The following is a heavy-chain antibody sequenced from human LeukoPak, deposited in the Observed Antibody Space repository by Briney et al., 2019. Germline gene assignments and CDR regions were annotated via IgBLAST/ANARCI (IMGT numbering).Heavy chain of an antibody. CDR2: ISSSGSTI. CDR3: ARGVGIVVVPAAR. V-gene: IGHV3-11*01. D-gene: IGHD2-2*03. J-gene: IGHJ4*02. Sequence: PGGSLRLSCAASGFTFSDYYMSWIRQAPGKGLEWVSYISSSGSTIYYANSVKGRFTTSRDNAKNSLYLQMNSLRAEDTAVYYCARGVGIVVVPAARWGQGTLVTVSS. CDR1: GFTFSDYY.